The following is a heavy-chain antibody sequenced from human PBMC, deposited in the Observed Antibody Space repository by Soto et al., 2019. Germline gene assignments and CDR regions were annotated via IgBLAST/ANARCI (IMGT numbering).Heavy chain of an antibody. CDR2: ISDDGSD. J-gene: IGHJ4*01. CDR3: ARRWNYYLAF. D-gene: IGHD3-22*01. V-gene: IGHV3-33*05. CDR1: GFPFREFG. Sequence: QMQLVESGGGVVQPGRSLRLSCVASGFPFREFGMHWVRQAPGKGLEWGALISDDGSDYADSVKGRFTISRDDSRDTLFLHMDNLRPDDTGLYYCARRWNYYLAFWGHGTLVAVSS.